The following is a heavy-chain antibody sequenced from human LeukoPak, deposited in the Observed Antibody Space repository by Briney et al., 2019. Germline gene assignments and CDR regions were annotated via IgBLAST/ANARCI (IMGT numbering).Heavy chain of an antibody. CDR1: GGSFSGYD. CDR2: INHCEST. J-gene: IGHJ4*02. CDR3: PRAQTYFDILAGFSRPDYIHY. Sequence: TSETLSLTCAVYGGSFSGYDWSRIRHPPPKGLEWVGEINHCESTNHNPPLKSRVSITVDEAKHQFPLKLSSVTAADTAVYYCPRAQTYFDILAGFSRPDYIHYWGGGTLVSLSS. V-gene: IGHV4-34*01. D-gene: IGHD3-9*01.